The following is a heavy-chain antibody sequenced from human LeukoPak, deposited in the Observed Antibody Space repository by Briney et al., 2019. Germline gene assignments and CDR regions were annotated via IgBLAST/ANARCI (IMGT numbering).Heavy chain of an antibody. CDR3: ARVTGYMIEDYFDY. J-gene: IGHJ4*02. CDR1: GGSISSYY. Sequence: SETLSLTCTVFGGSISSYYWSWIRPPPGRGLEWIGYIYYSGSTNYHPSLKSQAPISVKTSKNQFSLKLSSVTAADTAVYYCARVTGYMIEDYFDYWGQGTLVTVSS. D-gene: IGHD3-22*01. V-gene: IGHV4-59*01. CDR2: IYYSGST.